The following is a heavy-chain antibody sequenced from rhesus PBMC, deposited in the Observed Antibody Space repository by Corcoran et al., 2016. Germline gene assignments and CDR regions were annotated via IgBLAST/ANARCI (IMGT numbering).Heavy chain of an antibody. CDR2: ISGSGGGT. V-gene: IGHV4-106*01. J-gene: IGHJ4*01. CDR1: GGSISEYYS. CDR3: ERDLDY. Sequence: VQLPESGPGLVAPSEALSLTCAVFGGSISEYYSWSWIRQPPGKGLDWFGDISGSGGGTNYNPSLKNQVTISIYTSKNKSARKLGSVTAADTAGDYCERDLDYWGQGVLVTVSS.